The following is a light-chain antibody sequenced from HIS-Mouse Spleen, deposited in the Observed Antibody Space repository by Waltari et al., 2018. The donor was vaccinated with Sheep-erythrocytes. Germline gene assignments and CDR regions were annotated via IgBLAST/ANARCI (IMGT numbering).Light chain of an antibody. CDR2: EVS. V-gene: IGLV1-44*01. CDR3: SSYAGSNNWV. CDR1: SSNIGSNT. Sequence: QSVLTQPPSASGTPGQRVTISCSGSSSNIGSNTVNWYQQLPGTDPQRLMYEVSKRPSGVPDRFSGSKSGNTASLTVSGLQAEDEADYYCSSYAGSNNWVFGGGTKLTVL. J-gene: IGLJ3*02.